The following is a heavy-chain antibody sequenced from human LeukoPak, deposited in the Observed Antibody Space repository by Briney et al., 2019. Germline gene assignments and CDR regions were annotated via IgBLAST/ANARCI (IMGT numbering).Heavy chain of an antibody. J-gene: IGHJ4*02. V-gene: IGHV1-2*04. CDR1: GYTFTGYY. CDR2: INPNSGGT. D-gene: IGHD2-2*01. Sequence: ASVKVSCKASGYTFTGYYMHWVRQAPGQGLEWMGWINPNSGGTNYAQKFQGWVTMTRDTSISTAYMELSRLRSDDTAVYYCARGYCSSTSCYPFDYWGQGTLVTVSS. CDR3: ARGYCSSTSCYPFDY.